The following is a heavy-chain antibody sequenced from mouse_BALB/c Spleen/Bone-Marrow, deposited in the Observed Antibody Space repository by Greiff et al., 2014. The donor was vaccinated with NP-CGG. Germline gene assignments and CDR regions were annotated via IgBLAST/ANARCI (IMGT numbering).Heavy chain of an antibody. V-gene: IGHV14-3*02. Sequence: EVKLMESGAELVKPGASVKLSCTASGFNIKDTYMHWVKQRPEQGPEWIGRIDPANGNTKYDPKFQGKAIITADTSSNTAYLQLSSLTSEDTAVYYCASYYYGSSLFAYWGQGTLVTVSA. CDR3: ASYYYGSSLFAY. J-gene: IGHJ3*01. D-gene: IGHD1-1*01. CDR2: IDPANGNT. CDR1: GFNIKDTY.